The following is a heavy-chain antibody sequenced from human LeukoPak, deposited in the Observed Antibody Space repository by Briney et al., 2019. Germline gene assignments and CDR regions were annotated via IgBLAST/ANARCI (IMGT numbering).Heavy chain of an antibody. V-gene: IGHV3-53*05. CDR3: AKDISPGAARGRFDY. J-gene: IGHJ4*02. CDR1: GFTVSNTY. CDR2: IYSDGRT. D-gene: IGHD6-6*01. Sequence: PGGSLRLSCAASGFTVSNTYMTWVRQAPGKGLEWVSLIYSDGRTDYADSVKGRFTISRDNAKNSLYLQMNSLRAEDMALYYCAKDISPGAARGRFDYWGQGTLVTVSS.